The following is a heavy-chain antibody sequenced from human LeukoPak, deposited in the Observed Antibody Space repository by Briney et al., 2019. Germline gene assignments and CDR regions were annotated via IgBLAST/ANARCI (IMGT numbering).Heavy chain of an antibody. V-gene: IGHV3-11*06. CDR3: ARAGYCSGGSCMDGYNFDY. J-gene: IGHJ4*02. Sequence: GGSLRLSCAASGFTFSDYYMSWIRQAPGKGLEWVSYISSSSSYTNYADSVKGRFTISRDNAKNSLYLQMNSLRAEDTAVYYCARAGYCSGGSCMDGYNFDYWGQGTLVTVSS. CDR1: GFTFSDYY. CDR2: ISSSSSYT. D-gene: IGHD2-15*01.